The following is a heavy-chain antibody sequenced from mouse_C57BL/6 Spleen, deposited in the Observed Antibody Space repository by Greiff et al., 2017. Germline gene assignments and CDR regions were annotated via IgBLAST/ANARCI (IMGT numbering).Heavy chain of an antibody. CDR2: IYPGSGST. D-gene: IGHD2-4*01. CDR1: GYTFTSYW. V-gene: IGHV1-55*01. Sequence: QVQLQQPGAELVKPGASVKMSCKASGYTFTSYWITWVKQRPGQGLEWIGDIYPGSGSTNYNEKFKSKATLTVDPSSSTAYMQLSSLTSEDSAVYYCARGGIYYEETRAMDYWGQGTSVTVSS. CDR3: ARGGIYYEETRAMDY. J-gene: IGHJ4*01.